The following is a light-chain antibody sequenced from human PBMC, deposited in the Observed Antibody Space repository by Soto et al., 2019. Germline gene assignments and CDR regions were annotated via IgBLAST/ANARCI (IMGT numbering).Light chain of an antibody. CDR2: GAS. CDR1: QSVSSSF. CDR3: QQYDSSTLT. V-gene: IGKV3-20*01. Sequence: EIVLTQSPGTLSLSPGERATLSCRASQSVSSSFLAWYQQKHGQAPRLLIFGASNRATGIPDRFSGSGSGTDFTLTISRLEPDDVAVYYCQQYDSSTLTFGGGTQVEI. J-gene: IGKJ4*01.